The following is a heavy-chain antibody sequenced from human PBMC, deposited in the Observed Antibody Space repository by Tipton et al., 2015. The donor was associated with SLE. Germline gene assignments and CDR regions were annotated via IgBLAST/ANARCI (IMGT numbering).Heavy chain of an antibody. CDR1: GGSISSYY. D-gene: IGHD1-26*01. CDR2: IYYSGST. CDR3: ARGVSGSYYAFDY. Sequence: TLSLTCTVSGGSISSYYWSWIRQPPGKGLEWIGYIYYSGSTNYNPSLKSRVTISVDTSKNQFSLKLSSVTAADTAVYYCARGVSGSYYAFDYWGQGTLVTVSS. J-gene: IGHJ4*02. V-gene: IGHV4-59*01.